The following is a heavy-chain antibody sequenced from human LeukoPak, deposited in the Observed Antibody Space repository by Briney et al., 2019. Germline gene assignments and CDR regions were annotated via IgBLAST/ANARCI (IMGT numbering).Heavy chain of an antibody. J-gene: IGHJ4*02. Sequence: ASVKVSCKASGYTFTSYGISWVRQAPGQGLEWIGWISAYNGNTNYAQKLQGRVTMTTDTSTSTAYMELRSLRSDDAAVYYCARDTGTYDSSGYSDYWGQGTLVTVSS. V-gene: IGHV1-18*01. CDR2: ISAYNGNT. D-gene: IGHD3-22*01. CDR1: GYTFTSYG. CDR3: ARDTGTYDSSGYSDY.